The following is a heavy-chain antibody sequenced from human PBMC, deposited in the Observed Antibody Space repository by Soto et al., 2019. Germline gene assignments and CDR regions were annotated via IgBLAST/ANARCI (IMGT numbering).Heavy chain of an antibody. Sequence: SETLSLTCTVSGGSVNSDSYYWTWIRQPPGKRMEWIGSIYYSESTNYNPSLRSRVTISVDTSKNQFSLKLRSVTAADTAVYYCARDDDSSGYYYYGMDVWGQGTTVTVSS. V-gene: IGHV4-61*01. J-gene: IGHJ6*02. CDR2: IYYSEST. CDR1: GGSVNSDSYY. CDR3: ARDDDSSGYYYYGMDV. D-gene: IGHD3-22*01.